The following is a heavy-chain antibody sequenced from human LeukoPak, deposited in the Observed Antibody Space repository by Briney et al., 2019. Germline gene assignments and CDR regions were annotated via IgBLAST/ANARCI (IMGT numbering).Heavy chain of an antibody. J-gene: IGHJ5*02. V-gene: IGHV4-38-2*01. CDR2: IHHSGST. D-gene: IGHD3-10*01. CDR1: GYSISSGYH. Sequence: SETLSLTCAVSGYSISSGYHWGWIRQPPGKGLEWIANIHHSGSTNYNPSLKSRVTISVDTSKNQFSLKLSSVTAADTAVYYCARGRMELLWFGEMHNWFDPWGQGTLVTVSS. CDR3: ARGRMELLWFGEMHNWFDP.